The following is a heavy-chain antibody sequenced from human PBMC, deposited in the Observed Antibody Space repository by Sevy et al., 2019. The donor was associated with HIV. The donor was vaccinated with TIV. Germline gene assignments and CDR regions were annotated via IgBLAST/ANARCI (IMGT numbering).Heavy chain of an antibody. V-gene: IGHV4-59*13. CDR3: ARDSIAHAFDI. D-gene: IGHD6-6*01. CDR1: GGSISSYY. Sequence: SETLSLTCTVSGGSISSYYWSWIRQPPGKGLEWIGYIYYSGSTNYNPSLKSRVTISVDTSKNQCSLKLSSVIAADTAVYYCARDSIAHAFDIWGQGTMVTVSS. CDR2: IYYSGST. J-gene: IGHJ3*02.